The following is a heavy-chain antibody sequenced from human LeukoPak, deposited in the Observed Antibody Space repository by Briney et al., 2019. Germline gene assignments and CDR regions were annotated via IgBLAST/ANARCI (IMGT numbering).Heavy chain of an antibody. CDR2: INPNSGGT. CDR3: ARVRVRIAVAGTGWFDP. CDR1: GYTFTGYY. V-gene: IGHV1-2*02. Sequence: PEASVKVSCKASGYTFTGYYMHWVRQAPGQGLEWMGWINPNSGGTNYAQKFQGRVTMTRDTSISTAYMELSRLRSDDTAVYYCARVRVRIAVAGTGWFDPWGQGTLVTVSS. J-gene: IGHJ5*02. D-gene: IGHD6-19*01.